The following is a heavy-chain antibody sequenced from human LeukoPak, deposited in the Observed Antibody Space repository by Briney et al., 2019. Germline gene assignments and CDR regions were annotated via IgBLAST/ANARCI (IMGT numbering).Heavy chain of an antibody. V-gene: IGHV4-31*03. Sequence: SETLSLTCTVSGGSISSGGYYWSWIRQHPGKGLEWIGYIYYSGSTYYNPSLKSRVTISVDTSKNQFSLKLSSVTAADTAVYYYAREMGYSGYAPAFDIWSQGTMVTVSS. CDR1: GGSISSGGYY. CDR2: IYYSGST. D-gene: IGHD5-12*01. CDR3: AREMGYSGYAPAFDI. J-gene: IGHJ3*02.